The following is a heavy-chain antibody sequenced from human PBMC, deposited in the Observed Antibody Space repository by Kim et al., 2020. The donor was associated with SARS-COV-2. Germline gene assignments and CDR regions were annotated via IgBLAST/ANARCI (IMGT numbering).Heavy chain of an antibody. J-gene: IGHJ3*02. CDR2: IKSKTDGGTT. D-gene: IGHD3-10*01. V-gene: IGHV3-15*01. CDR1: GFTFSNAW. CDR3: TTERDRGFPAFDI. Sequence: GGSLRLSCAASGFTFSNAWMSWVRQAPGKGLEWVGRIKSKTDGGTTDYAAPVKGRFTISRDDSKNTLYLQMNSLKTEDTAVYYCTTERDRGFPAFDIWGQGTMVTVSS.